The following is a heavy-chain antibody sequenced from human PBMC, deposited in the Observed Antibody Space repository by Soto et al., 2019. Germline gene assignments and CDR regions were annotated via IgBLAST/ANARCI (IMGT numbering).Heavy chain of an antibody. CDR3: AKRRGAGGHFDY. CDR2: VSIGGST. J-gene: IGHJ4*02. Sequence: GGSLRLSCAASGFTFSSYAMGWVRQGPGKGLERVAVVSIGGSTHYADSVRGRFTISRDNSKNTLSLQMNSLTAEDTAVYFCAKRRGAGGHFDYWGQGALVTVSS. V-gene: IGHV3-23*01. D-gene: IGHD2-15*01. CDR1: GFTFSSYA.